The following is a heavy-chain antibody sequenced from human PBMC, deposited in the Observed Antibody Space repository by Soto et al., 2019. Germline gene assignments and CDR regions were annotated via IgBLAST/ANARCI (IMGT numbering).Heavy chain of an antibody. J-gene: IGHJ4*02. D-gene: IGHD6-25*01. CDR3: ARYRLAADLSDFDY. CDR2: IRSRAYGGTT. CDR1: GFTLGAYA. V-gene: IGHV3-49*04. Sequence: EVQLVEYGGGLVQPGRSLRLSCTGSGFTLGAYAMSWVRQAPGKGLEWVGSIRSRAYGGTTEYAASVKGRFTISRDASKSIAYLQMDSLKTEDTAMYFCARYRLAADLSDFDYWGQGTLVTVSS.